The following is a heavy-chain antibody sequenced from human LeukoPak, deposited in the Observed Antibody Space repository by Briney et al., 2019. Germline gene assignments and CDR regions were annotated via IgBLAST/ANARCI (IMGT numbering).Heavy chain of an antibody. V-gene: IGHV4-34*08. J-gene: IGHJ6*02. CDR3: QTYYYYYGMDV. CDR2: INHSGST. CDR1: GWTFSGYY. Sequence: SETLSLTCAVSGWTFSGYYWSWIRQPPGKGLEWIGEINHSGSTNYNPSLKSRVTISVDTSKNQFSLRLSSVTAADTALYYCQTYYYYYGMDVWGQGTTVTVSS.